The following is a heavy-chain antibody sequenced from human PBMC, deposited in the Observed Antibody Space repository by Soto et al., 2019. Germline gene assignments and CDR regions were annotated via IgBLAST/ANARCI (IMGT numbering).Heavy chain of an antibody. CDR3: TRYPYDSSGYYVNYYYGMEV. J-gene: IGHJ6*01. V-gene: IGHV5-10-1*01. CDR2: IDPSDSYT. D-gene: IGHD3-22*01. CDR1: GYSFTSYW. Sequence: PGESLKISCKGSGYSFTSYWINWVRQMPGKGLEWMGRIDPSDSYTNYSPSFQGHVTISADKSISTAYLQWSSLKASDTATYYCTRYPYDSSGYYVNYYYGMEVWGQGTTVTVSS.